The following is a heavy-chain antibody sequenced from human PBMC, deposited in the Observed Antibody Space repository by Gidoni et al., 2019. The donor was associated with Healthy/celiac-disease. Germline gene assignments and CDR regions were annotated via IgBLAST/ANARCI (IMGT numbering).Heavy chain of an antibody. CDR3: ASLDYYDSSGYYTKPIYFDY. D-gene: IGHD3-22*01. Sequence: QVQLVQSGAEVKKPGASVKVSCKASGYTFTGYYMHWVRQAPGQGLEWMGWINPNSGGTNYAQKSQGRVTMTRDTSISTAYMELSRLRSDDTAVYYCASLDYYDSSGYYTKPIYFDYWGQGTLVTVSS. V-gene: IGHV1-2*02. J-gene: IGHJ4*02. CDR2: INPNSGGT. CDR1: GYTFTGYY.